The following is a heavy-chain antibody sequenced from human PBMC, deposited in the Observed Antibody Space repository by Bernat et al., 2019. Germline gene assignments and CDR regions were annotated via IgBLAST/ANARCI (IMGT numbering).Heavy chain of an antibody. D-gene: IGHD4-17*01. V-gene: IGHV3-30*02. J-gene: IGHJ4*02. CDR1: GFTFSSYG. CDR2: IRYDGSDK. Sequence: QVQLVESGGGVVQPGGSLRLSCAASGFTFSSYGMHWVRQAPGKGLEWVAFIRYDGSDKYYADSVKGRFNISRDNSKNTLYLQMNSLRVEDTAVYYCAKERGYGPFDYWGQGTLVTVSS. CDR3: AKERGYGPFDY.